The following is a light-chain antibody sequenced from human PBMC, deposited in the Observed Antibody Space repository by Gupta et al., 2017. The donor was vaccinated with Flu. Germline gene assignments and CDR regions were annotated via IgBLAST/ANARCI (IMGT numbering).Light chain of an antibody. Sequence: MEMTQSPSSLYASVGDRVTITCRASQRLGDYLSWYQHRPGKAPKLLIYGASRLKSGVPSRFSGSGCGTDFTLTISRRQPEDFANYYCQHKHCTPVPFGRGTKVDIK. V-gene: IGKV1-39*01. CDR2: GAS. J-gene: IGKJ4*01. CDR3: QHKHCTPVP. CDR1: QRLGDY.